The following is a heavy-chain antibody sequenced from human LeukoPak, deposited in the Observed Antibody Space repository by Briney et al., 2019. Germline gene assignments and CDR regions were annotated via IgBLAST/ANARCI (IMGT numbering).Heavy chain of an antibody. J-gene: IGHJ5*02. D-gene: IGHD1-26*01. CDR1: GYTFTGYY. CDR3: ARCPGRPVRPRSRDVKFDP. Sequence: ASVKVSCKASGYTFTGYYMHWVRQAPGQGLEWMGRINPNSGGTNYAQKFQGRVTMTRNTSISTAYMELSSLRSEDTAVYYCARCPGRPVRPRSRDVKFDPWGQGTLGTVSS. CDR2: INPNSGGT. V-gene: IGHV1-2*06.